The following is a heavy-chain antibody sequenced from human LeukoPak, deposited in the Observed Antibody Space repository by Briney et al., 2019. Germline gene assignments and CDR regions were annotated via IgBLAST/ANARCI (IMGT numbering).Heavy chain of an antibody. J-gene: IGHJ4*02. Sequence: SETLSLTCTVSGGSISSNSYYWSWIRQPAGKGLEWIGRIDTSGSTDYNPSLKSRVTISRDTSKNEFSLKLSSVTAADTAVYYCARDSPPAHCSGGSCYFDHWGQGTLVTVSS. CDR3: ARDSPPAHCSGGSCYFDH. CDR1: GGSISSNSYY. CDR2: IDTSGST. V-gene: IGHV4-61*02. D-gene: IGHD2-15*01.